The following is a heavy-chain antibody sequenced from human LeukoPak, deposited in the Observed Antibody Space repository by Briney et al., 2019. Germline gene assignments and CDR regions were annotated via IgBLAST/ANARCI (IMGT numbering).Heavy chain of an antibody. CDR1: GFSFSTYW. Sequence: GGSLRLSCAASGFSFSTYWMNWVRQAPGRGLEWVANIKQDGSEKYYVDSVKGRFTISRDNAKNLLYLQLNSLRAEDTAVYYCARRVRSGFFDNWGQGTLVTVSS. CDR3: ARRVRSGFFDN. D-gene: IGHD3-3*01. J-gene: IGHJ4*02. CDR2: IKQDGSEK. V-gene: IGHV3-7*01.